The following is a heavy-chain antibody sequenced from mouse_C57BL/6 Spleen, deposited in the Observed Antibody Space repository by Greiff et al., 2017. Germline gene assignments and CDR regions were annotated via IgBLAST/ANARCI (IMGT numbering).Heavy chain of an antibody. CDR2: ISYDGSN. Sequence: DVQLQESGPGLVKPSQSLSLTCSVTSYSITSGYYWNWMRQFPGNKLEWMGYISYDGSNNYNPSLKNRISITRDTSKNQFFLKLNSVTTEDTATYYCARRSDCFDYWGQGTTLTVSS. CDR3: ARRSDCFDY. CDR1: SYSITSGYY. J-gene: IGHJ2*01. V-gene: IGHV3-6*01.